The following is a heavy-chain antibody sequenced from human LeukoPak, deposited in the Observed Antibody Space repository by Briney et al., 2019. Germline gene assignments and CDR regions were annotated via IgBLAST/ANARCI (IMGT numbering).Heavy chain of an antibody. Sequence: GGSLRLSCAASGFTFSSYSMNWVRQAPGKGLEWVSSISSSSSYIYYADSVKGRFTISRDNAKNSLYLQMNSLRAEDTAVYYCARDGARSDGSSWYAIRPYGMDVWGQGTTVTVSS. CDR2: ISSSSSYI. CDR3: ARDGARSDGSSWYAIRPYGMDV. D-gene: IGHD6-13*01. V-gene: IGHV3-21*01. J-gene: IGHJ6*02. CDR1: GFTFSSYS.